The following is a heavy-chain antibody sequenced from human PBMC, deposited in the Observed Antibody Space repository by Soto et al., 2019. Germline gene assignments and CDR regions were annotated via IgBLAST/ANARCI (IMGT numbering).Heavy chain of an antibody. CDR1: GFTFSNTW. CDR3: TTVGAYSFDTNGYSGPRESYWYFDL. D-gene: IGHD3-22*01. CDR2: IKSKTDGGTT. J-gene: IGHJ2*01. Sequence: GGSLRLSCAASGFTFSNTWMNWVRQAPGKGLEWVGRIKSKTDGGTTDYAAPVKGRFTISRDDSKNTLYLQLNSLKTEDTAVYYCTTVGAYSFDTNGYSGPRESYWYFDLWGRGTLVTVSS. V-gene: IGHV3-15*07.